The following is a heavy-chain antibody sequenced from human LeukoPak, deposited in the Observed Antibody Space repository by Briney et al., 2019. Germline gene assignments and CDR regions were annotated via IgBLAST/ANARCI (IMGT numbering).Heavy chain of an antibody. CDR1: GFTFGDYS. Sequence: GGSLRLSCEASGFTFGDYSMNWVRQAPGKGLEWVSSISSSSSYIYYAESVKGRFTISRDNAKNSLYLQMNSLRAEDTAVYYCARVYYDSSGYGRDAFDIWGQGTMVTVSS. CDR2: ISSSSSYI. J-gene: IGHJ3*02. V-gene: IGHV3-21*01. CDR3: ARVYYDSSGYGRDAFDI. D-gene: IGHD3-22*01.